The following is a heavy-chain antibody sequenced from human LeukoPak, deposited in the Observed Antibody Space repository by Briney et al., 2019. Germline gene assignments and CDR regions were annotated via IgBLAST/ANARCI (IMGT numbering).Heavy chain of an antibody. CDR3: AKGDLGYCTTTTCNDY. V-gene: IGHV3-23*01. CDR1: GFTFSSNA. J-gene: IGHJ4*02. CDR2: ISGSGGST. D-gene: IGHD2-2*01. Sequence: GSLRLSCAASGFTFSSNAMTWVRQAPGKGLEWVSVISGSGGSTYYADSVKGRLTISRDNSKNTLYLQMNSLTAEDTAVYYCAKGDLGYCTTTTCNDYWGQGTLVTVSS.